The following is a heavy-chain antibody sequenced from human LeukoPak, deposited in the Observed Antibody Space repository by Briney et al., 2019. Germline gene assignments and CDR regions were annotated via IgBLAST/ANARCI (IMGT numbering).Heavy chain of an antibody. Sequence: GGSRRLSCAASGFTFSTYWMHWVRQAPGKGLVWVSRISTDGTSTNYADSVKGRFTISRDNGNNTLYLQMNSLRAEDTAVYYCARTIGSKNAFDIWGQGTMVTVSS. CDR2: ISTDGTST. CDR1: GFTFSTYW. V-gene: IGHV3-74*01. J-gene: IGHJ3*02. D-gene: IGHD3-9*01. CDR3: ARTIGSKNAFDI.